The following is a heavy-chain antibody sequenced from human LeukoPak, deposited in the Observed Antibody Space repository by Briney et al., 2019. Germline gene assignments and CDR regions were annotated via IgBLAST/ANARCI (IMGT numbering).Heavy chain of an antibody. CDR3: AKFGVRSKHFWSGVYYFDY. J-gene: IGHJ4*02. Sequence: GGSLRLSCAASGFTFSSYAMSWVRQAPGKGLEWVSAISGSGGSTYYADSVKGRFTISRDNSKNTLYLQMNSLRAEDTAVYYCAKFGVRSKHFWSGVYYFDYWGQGTLVTVSS. CDR2: ISGSGGST. V-gene: IGHV3-23*01. CDR1: GFTFSSYA. D-gene: IGHD3-3*02.